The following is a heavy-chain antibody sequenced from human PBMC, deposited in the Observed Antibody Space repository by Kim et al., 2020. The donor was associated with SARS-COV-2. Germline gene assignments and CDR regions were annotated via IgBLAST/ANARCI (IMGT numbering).Heavy chain of an antibody. CDR2: MSRNSDTI. CDR1: GFSVHDYA. V-gene: IGHV3-9*01. D-gene: IGHD4-4*01. J-gene: IGHJ6*02. CDR3: AKAAVYTGTVTYAMDV. Sequence: GGSLRLSCALSGFSVHDYAMHWFRQAPGKGLEWVAGMSRNSDTIAYGNSVRGRFTISRDSAKNSLYLQMNSLRTEDTALYYCAKAAVYTGTVTYAMDVWGQGTTVTVSS.